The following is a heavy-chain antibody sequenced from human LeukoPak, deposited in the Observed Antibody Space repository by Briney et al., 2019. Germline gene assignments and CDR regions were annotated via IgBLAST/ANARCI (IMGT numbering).Heavy chain of an antibody. J-gene: IGHJ4*02. CDR3: ARHMTSRRLYDS. D-gene: IGHD6-25*01. CDR1: GFMFSDHA. V-gene: IGHV3-30*04. CDR2: IGSDVSKK. Sequence: GGSMRLSCVASGFMFSDHAFHWVRQSPDKGLEWVALIGSDVSKKYYADSVQGRFTVSRENSKNTLFLQMNTLRADDTAVYFCARHMTSRRLYDSWGQGTLVTVSS.